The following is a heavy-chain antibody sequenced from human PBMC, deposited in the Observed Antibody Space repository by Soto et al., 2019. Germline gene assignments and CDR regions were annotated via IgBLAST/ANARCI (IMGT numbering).Heavy chain of an antibody. D-gene: IGHD5-18*01. J-gene: IGHJ4*02. CDR1: GFTVSDHH. CDR3: ATGVDTAKSGF. Sequence: VQVVESGGGLIQPGGSLRLSCAASGFTVSDHHMTWVRQAPGRGPQWVSTIYPAGHTFYADSVWGRFTISRDTSMNMVYLQMTTLRAEDTAVYYCATGVDTAKSGFWGQGTLVIVSS. CDR2: IYPAGHT. V-gene: IGHV3-53*01.